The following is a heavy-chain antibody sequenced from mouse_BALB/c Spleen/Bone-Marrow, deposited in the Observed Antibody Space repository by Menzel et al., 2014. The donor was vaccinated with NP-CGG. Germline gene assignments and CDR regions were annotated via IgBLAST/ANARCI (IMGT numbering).Heavy chain of an antibody. CDR1: GFNIKDTY. CDR3: ANYYYGSSLFAY. J-gene: IGHJ3*01. Sequence: EVQLVESGAELVKPGASVKLSCTASGFNIKDTYMHWVKQRPEQGLEWIGRIDPANGNTKYDPKFQGKATITADTSSNTAYQQLSSLTSEDTAVYYCANYYYGSSLFAYWGRGTLVTVSA. CDR2: IDPANGNT. V-gene: IGHV14-3*02. D-gene: IGHD1-1*01.